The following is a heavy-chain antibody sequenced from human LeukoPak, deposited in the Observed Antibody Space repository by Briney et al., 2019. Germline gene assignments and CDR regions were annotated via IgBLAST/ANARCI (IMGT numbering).Heavy chain of an antibody. J-gene: IGHJ4*02. CDR2: ISDSGVNT. Sequence: GGSLRLSCTASGFTFSNFVMSWIRQAPGKGLEWVSGISDSGVNTYYADSVKGRFTISRGNSKNTLYLQMNSLRAEDTAVYYCAKDSGIVVVVAATPYYFWGQGTLVTVSS. V-gene: IGHV3-23*01. CDR1: GFTFSNFV. D-gene: IGHD2-15*01. CDR3: AKDSGIVVVVAATPYYF.